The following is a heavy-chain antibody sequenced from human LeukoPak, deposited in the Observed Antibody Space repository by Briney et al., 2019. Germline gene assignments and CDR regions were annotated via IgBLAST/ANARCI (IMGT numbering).Heavy chain of an antibody. Sequence: GGSLRLSCAGSGFTVSSNYMSWVRQAPGKGLEWVSVIYSGGSTYYADSVKGRFTISRDNSKNTLYLQMNSLRAEDTAVYYCARDRVPGYSSSWYEGMDVWGQGTTVTVSS. CDR1: GFTVSSNY. D-gene: IGHD6-13*01. J-gene: IGHJ6*02. V-gene: IGHV3-53*01. CDR2: IYSGGST. CDR3: ARDRVPGYSSSWYEGMDV.